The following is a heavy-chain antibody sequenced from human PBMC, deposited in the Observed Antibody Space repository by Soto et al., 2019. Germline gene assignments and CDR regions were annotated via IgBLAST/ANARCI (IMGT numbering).Heavy chain of an antibody. CDR1: GGSISNSNW. J-gene: IGHJ4*02. V-gene: IGHV4-4*02. D-gene: IGHD2-15*01. CDR2: IFHSGST. CDR3: SHRPIVVAAI. Sequence: QVQLQESGPGLVKPSGTLSLTCAVFGGSISNSNWWTWVRQPPGKGLDWIGEIFHSGSTNYNSSLMGRVTISVDKANSQFSLKLSSVTAAVTAVYYCSHRPIVVAAIWGQGTLVTVSS.